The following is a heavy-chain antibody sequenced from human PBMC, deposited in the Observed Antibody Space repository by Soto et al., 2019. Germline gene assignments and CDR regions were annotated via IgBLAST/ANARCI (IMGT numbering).Heavy chain of an antibody. CDR2: ISETSIAI. V-gene: IGHV3-48*02. CDR3: ATLQLGRGEIFDS. Sequence: EVQLLESGGGLVQPGGSLRLSCAASGFNFKTYSMNWVRQAPGKGLEWVSYISETSIAIYYRDSVKGRFTISRDNAKNTLYLQMNSLRDEHTAVYYCATLQLGRGEIFDSWGQGTLVTVSS. D-gene: IGHD3-10*01. CDR1: GFNFKTYS. J-gene: IGHJ4*02.